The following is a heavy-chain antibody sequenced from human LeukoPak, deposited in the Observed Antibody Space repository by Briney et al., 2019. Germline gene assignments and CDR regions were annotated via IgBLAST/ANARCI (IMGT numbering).Heavy chain of an antibody. V-gene: IGHV3-21*01. CDR3: ARDPYGDYDAFDI. CDR2: ISSSSSYI. J-gene: IGHJ3*02. D-gene: IGHD4-17*01. CDR1: GFTFSSYS. Sequence: GGSLRLSCAASGFTFSSYSMNWVRQAPGKGLEWVSSISSSSSYIYYADSVKGRFTISRDNAKNSLYLQMNSLRAEDTAVYYCARDPYGDYDAFDIWGQGTMDTVSS.